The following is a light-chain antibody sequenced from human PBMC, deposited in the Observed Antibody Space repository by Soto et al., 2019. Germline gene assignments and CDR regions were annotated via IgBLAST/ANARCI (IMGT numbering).Light chain of an antibody. Sequence: QSVLTQAPSVSAAPGQKVTISCSGSSSNIGNNYVSWYQHLPGTAPKLLIYDNSKRPSGIPDRFSGSKSGTSATLGITGLQTGDEADYYCGTWDSSLSAVVFGGGTKLTVL. CDR1: SSNIGNNY. CDR2: DNS. V-gene: IGLV1-51*01. J-gene: IGLJ2*01. CDR3: GTWDSSLSAVV.